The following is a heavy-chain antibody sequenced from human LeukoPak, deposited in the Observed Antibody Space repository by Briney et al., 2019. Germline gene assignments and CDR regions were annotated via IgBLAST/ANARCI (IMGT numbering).Heavy chain of an antibody. V-gene: IGHV3-7*04. D-gene: IGHD3-9*01. J-gene: IGHJ4*02. CDR3: ARDADSLTGYILFDF. CDR1: GLTLSGSW. Sequence: HAGGSLRLSCAASGLTLSGSWMSWVRRAPGKGLKGVANIKQDGSAKYYVASVKGRFTISRDNAKNSLYLQLNSPEVEDTALYYSARDADSLTGYILFDFWGQGTLVTVSS. CDR2: IKQDGSAK.